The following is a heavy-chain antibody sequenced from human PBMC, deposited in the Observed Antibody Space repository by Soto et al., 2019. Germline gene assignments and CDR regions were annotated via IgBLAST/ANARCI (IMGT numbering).Heavy chain of an antibody. V-gene: IGHV4-61*01. CDR2: INYSGST. Sequence: SETLSLTCTVSGGSVNIASYYWSWIRQPPGKGLEWIGYINYSGSTNYNPSLKSRVTISIDTSNNQFSLKLSSVTAADTAVYFCARDHHSYYDTSGYYPYFDYWGQGTLVTVSS. CDR3: ARDHHSYYDTSGYYPYFDY. D-gene: IGHD3-22*01. CDR1: GGSVNIASYY. J-gene: IGHJ4*02.